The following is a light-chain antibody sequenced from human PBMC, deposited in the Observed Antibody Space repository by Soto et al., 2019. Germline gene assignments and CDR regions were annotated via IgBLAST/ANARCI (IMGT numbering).Light chain of an antibody. V-gene: IGKV3-20*01. CDR2: GAS. Sequence: EIVLTQSPGTLSLSPGERATLSCRASQSVSSSHLAWYQQKPGQAPRLLIYGASRRATGIPDRFSGSGSGTDFSLTISRLEPEDLAVYYCQQYGSSPPDTFGQGTKLDIK. CDR3: QQYGSSPPDT. CDR1: QSVSSSH. J-gene: IGKJ2*01.